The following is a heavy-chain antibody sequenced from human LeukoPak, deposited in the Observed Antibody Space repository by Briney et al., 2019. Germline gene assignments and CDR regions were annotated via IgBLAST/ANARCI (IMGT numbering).Heavy chain of an antibody. CDR1: GFTFSSYS. D-gene: IGHD6-19*01. CDR2: ISSSSSYI. CDR3: ARVPTRYSSGWRALDAFDI. J-gene: IGHJ3*02. V-gene: IGHV3-21*01. Sequence: GGSLRLSCAASGFTFSSYSMNWVRQAPGKGLEWVSSISSSSSYIYYADSVKGRFTISRDNAKNSLYLQMNSLRAEDTAVYYCARVPTRYSSGWRALDAFDIWGQGTMVTVSS.